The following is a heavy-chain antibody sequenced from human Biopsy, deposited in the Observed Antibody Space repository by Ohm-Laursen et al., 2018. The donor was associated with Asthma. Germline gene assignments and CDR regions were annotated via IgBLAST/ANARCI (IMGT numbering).Heavy chain of an antibody. D-gene: IGHD3-22*01. CDR2: MYHSGSP. Sequence: TLSLTCTVSGGSITSSSYYWGWIRQPTGKGMEWIGRMYHSGSPYYHPSLKSRAPMSIDPSKNQLSLKMSSVTAADTAVYFCVRHQYSSSWSAFDYWGQGALVTVSS. CDR3: VRHQYSSSWSAFDY. V-gene: IGHV4-39*01. CDR1: GGSITSSSYY. J-gene: IGHJ4*02.